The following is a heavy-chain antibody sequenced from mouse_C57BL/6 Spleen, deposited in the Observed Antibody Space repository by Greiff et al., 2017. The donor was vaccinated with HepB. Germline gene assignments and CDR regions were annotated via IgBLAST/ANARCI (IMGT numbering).Heavy chain of an antibody. CDR3: AMDYSNRRFDY. Sequence: QVHVKQSGTELVKPGASVKLSCKASGYTFTSYWMHWVKQRPGQGLEWIGNINPSNGGTNYNEKFKSKATLTVDKSSSTAYMQLSSLTSEDSAVYYCAMDYSNRRFDYWGQGTTLTVSS. D-gene: IGHD2-5*01. J-gene: IGHJ2*01. CDR1: GYTFTSYW. V-gene: IGHV1-53*01. CDR2: INPSNGGT.